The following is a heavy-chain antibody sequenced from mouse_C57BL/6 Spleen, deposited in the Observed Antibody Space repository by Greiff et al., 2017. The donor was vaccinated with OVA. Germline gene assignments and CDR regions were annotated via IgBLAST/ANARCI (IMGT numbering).Heavy chain of an antibody. V-gene: IGHV1-42*01. CDR2: IKPSTGGT. Sequence: VQLQQSGPELVKPGASVKISCKASGYSFTGYYMNWVKQSPEKSLEWIGEIKPSTGGTTYNQKFKAKATLTVDKSSSTAYMQLKSLTSEDSAVYYCARFYYGNSAWFAYWGQGTLVTVSA. D-gene: IGHD2-1*01. CDR1: GYSFTGYY. J-gene: IGHJ3*01. CDR3: ARFYYGNSAWFAY.